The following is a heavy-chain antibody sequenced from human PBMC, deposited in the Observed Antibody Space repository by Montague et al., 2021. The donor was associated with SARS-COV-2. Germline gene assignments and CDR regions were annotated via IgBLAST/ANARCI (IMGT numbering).Heavy chain of an antibody. Sequence: SETLSLTCAVYGGSFSDYFWTWIRQPPGKGLEWIGEINHRGTSNYNPSLKSRVSISVDTSKNQFSLYLGSVTAADTAVYYCARGRQHFNMIVVVMTGGEYYSGYWGPGTLVTVSS. CDR1: GGSFSDYF. D-gene: IGHD3-22*01. V-gene: IGHV4-34*01. CDR2: INHRGTS. J-gene: IGHJ4*02. CDR3: ARGRQHFNMIVVVMTGGEYYSGY.